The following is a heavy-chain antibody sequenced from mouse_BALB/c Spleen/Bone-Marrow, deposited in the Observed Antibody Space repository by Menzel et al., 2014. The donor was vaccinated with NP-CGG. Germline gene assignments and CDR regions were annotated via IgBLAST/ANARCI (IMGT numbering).Heavy chain of an antibody. V-gene: IGHV1-80*01. CDR2: IYPGDGDT. D-gene: IGHD3-1*01. J-gene: IGHJ2*01. Sequence: QVHVKQSGAELVRPGSSVKISCKASGYAFSAYWMNWVKQRPGQGLEWIGQIYPGDGDTNYNGKFKGKATLTADKSSSTAYMQLSSLTSEDSAVYFSTRSPATFDYWGQGTTLTVSS. CDR3: TRSPATFDY. CDR1: GYAFSAYW.